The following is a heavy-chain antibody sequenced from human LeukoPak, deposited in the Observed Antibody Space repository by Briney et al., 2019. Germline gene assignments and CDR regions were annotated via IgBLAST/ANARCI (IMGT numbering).Heavy chain of an antibody. CDR3: ARVTDVQWDY. CDR1: GGSISSSSYY. D-gene: IGHD1-26*01. V-gene: IGHV4-39*07. CDR2: IYYSGST. J-gene: IGHJ4*02. Sequence: PSETLSLTCTVSGGSISSSSYYWGWIRQPPGKGLEWIGSIYYSGSTNYNPSLKSRVTISVDTSKNQFSLKLSSVTAADMAIYYCARVTDVQWDYWGQGTLVTVSS.